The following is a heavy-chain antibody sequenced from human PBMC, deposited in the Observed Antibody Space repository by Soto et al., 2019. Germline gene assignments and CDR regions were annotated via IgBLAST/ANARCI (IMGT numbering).Heavy chain of an antibody. Sequence: QVQLQESGPGLVKPSQTLSLTCTVSGGSISSGDYYWSWIRQPPGKGLEWIGYIYYSGSTYYNPSLKSRVTISVDTSESQFSLRLSSVTAADTAVYYCARGLLRTTVTTPPEFWFDPWGQGTLVTVSS. CDR1: GGSISSGDYY. J-gene: IGHJ5*02. D-gene: IGHD4-17*01. V-gene: IGHV4-30-4*01. CDR2: IYYSGST. CDR3: ARGLLRTTVTTPPEFWFDP.